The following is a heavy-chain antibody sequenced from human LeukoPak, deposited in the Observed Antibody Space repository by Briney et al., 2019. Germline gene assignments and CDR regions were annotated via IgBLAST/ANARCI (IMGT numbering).Heavy chain of an antibody. V-gene: IGHV1-2*02. CDR2: INPNSGGT. D-gene: IGHD2-15*01. Sequence: GASVKVSCKASGYTFTGYYMHWVRQAPGQGLEWMAWINPNSGGTNYAQKFQGRVTMTRDTSISTAYMELSRLRSDDTAVYYCARGLGYCSGGSCFTLDYWGQGTLVTVSS. CDR1: GYTFTGYY. J-gene: IGHJ4*02. CDR3: ARGLGYCSGGSCFTLDY.